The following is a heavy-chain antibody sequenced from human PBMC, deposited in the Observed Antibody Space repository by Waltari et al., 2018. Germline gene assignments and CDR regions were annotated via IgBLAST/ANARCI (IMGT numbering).Heavy chain of an antibody. CDR2: IYPGHSDR. CDR3: VRHDRLEGHYMGIDT. CDR1: GYKFSNYW. J-gene: IGHJ4*01. Sequence: EVQMGQSGAEVKEPGESLRISCETSGYKFSNYWIAWVRQKPGKGLEWMGRIYPGHSDRRFAPPFHGQVTMSVDKSINTAYLQWSSLQTSDSAVYYCVRHDRLEGHYMGIDTWGQGTQVTVS. V-gene: IGHV5-51*01. D-gene: IGHD3-3*01.